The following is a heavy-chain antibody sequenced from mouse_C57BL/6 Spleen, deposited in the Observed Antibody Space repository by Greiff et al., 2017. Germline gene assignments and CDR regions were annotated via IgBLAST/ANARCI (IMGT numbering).Heavy chain of an antibody. CDR1: GFSFNTYA. CDR3: VRPLPFYDGYPFAY. V-gene: IGHV10-1*01. CDR2: IRSKSNNYAT. D-gene: IGHD2-3*01. J-gene: IGHJ3*01. Sequence: EVTLVESGGGLVQPKGSLKLSCAASGFSFNTYALNWFRQAPGKGLEWVARIRSKSNNYATYYADSVKDRFTISRDDSESMLYLQMNNLKTEDTAMYYCVRPLPFYDGYPFAYWGQGTLVTVSA.